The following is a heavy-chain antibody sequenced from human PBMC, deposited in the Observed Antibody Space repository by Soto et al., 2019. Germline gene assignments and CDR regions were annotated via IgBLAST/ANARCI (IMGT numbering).Heavy chain of an antibody. CDR3: VSDRGYGHASVPYS. V-gene: IGHV3-30*03. J-gene: IGHJ4*02. D-gene: IGHD5-12*01. CDR2: ISYDGSLQ. Sequence: QAQLVESGGGVVQPGRSLRLSCAASGFAFSSYGMHWVRQAPGTGLEWVAVISYDGSLQHYADSVKGRLTISRDNSKKLVLLQMSSRRTEETAVYYCVSDRGYGHASVPYSWVQGTLVSVSS. CDR1: GFAFSSYG.